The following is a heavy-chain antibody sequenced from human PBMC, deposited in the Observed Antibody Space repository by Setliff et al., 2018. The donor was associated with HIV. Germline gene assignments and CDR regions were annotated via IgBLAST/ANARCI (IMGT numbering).Heavy chain of an antibody. CDR1: GGTFSLYA. CDR2: IIPIFNTA. Sequence: GASVKVSCKASGGTFSLYAINWVRQAPGQGLEWMGGIIPIFNTANYAQKFQGRVTITADGSTSTAYMELSSLRFEDTATYYCARDQATGYEKVWFSWIDPWDQGTLVTVSS. V-gene: IGHV1-69*13. J-gene: IGHJ5*02. D-gene: IGHD5-12*01. CDR3: ARDQATGYEKVWFSWIDP.